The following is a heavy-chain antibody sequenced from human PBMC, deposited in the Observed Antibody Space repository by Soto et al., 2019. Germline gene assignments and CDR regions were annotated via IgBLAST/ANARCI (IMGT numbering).Heavy chain of an antibody. Sequence: PXGSLRLSCAVAGFNVMSYWMSWVRQAPGKGLEWVASIKEDGSEIYYLHSVRGRFSISRDSAGNALHLTMNYLSAEDTGVYFCARDIGFDYVTWGQGTLVTVSS. J-gene: IGHJ4*02. V-gene: IGHV3-7*01. CDR1: GFNVMSYW. D-gene: IGHD3-16*01. CDR2: IKEDGSEI. CDR3: ARDIGFDYVT.